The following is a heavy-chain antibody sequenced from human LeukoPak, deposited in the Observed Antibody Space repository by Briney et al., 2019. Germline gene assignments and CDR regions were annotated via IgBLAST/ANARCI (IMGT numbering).Heavy chain of an antibody. J-gene: IGHJ4*02. D-gene: IGHD6-6*01. CDR2: INHSGST. CDR1: GGSLSGYY. Sequence: PSETLSLTCAVYGGSLSGYYWSWIRQPPRKGLEWIGEINHSGSTNYNPSLKSRVTISGDTSKNQFSLKLSSVTAADTAVYYCARIAARYFVDYWGQGTLVTVSS. CDR3: ARIAARYFVDY. V-gene: IGHV4-34*01.